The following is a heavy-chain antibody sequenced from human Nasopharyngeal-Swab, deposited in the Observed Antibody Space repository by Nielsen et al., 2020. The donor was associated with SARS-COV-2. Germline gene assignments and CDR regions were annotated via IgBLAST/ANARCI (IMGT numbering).Heavy chain of an antibody. CDR1: GFTFSSYG. Sequence: GESLKISCAASGFTFSSYGMHWVRQAPGKGLEWVAVIWYDGSNKYYADSVKGRFTISRDNSKNTLYLQMNSLRAEDTAVYYCARDQSGSSSSADYWGQGTLVTVSS. D-gene: IGHD6-6*01. V-gene: IGHV3-33*01. CDR2: IWYDGSNK. J-gene: IGHJ4*02. CDR3: ARDQSGSSSSADY.